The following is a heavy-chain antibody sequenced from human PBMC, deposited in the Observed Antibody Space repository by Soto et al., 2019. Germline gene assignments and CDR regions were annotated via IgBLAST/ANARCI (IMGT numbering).Heavy chain of an antibody. V-gene: IGHV4-31*03. CDR2: ISYSGTT. CDR3: ARQFCGAECLPPLN. D-gene: IGHD2-21*01. Sequence: QVQLQESGPGLVKPSETLSLTCTFSGGSINSGGYYWTWIRPLPGKCLEWIGYISYSGTTSYNPSLMSRPTISIDTQNQFSLKLRSVTAADPATYYCARQFCGAECLPPLNLGQGTLVTVSS. CDR1: GGSINSGGYY. J-gene: IGHJ4*02.